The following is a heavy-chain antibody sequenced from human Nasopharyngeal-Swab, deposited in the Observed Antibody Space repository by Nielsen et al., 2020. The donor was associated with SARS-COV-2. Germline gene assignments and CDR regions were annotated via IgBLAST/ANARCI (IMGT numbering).Heavy chain of an antibody. D-gene: IGHD6-13*01. V-gene: IGHV3-11*03. CDR1: GFTFSDYY. Sequence: GESLKISCAASGFTFSDYYMSWIRQAPGKGLEWVSYISSSSSYTDYADSVKGRFTISGDNAKNSLYLQMDNLRAEDTAVYYCARSTSSSWYRPLDYWGQGTLV. CDR2: ISSSSSYT. CDR3: ARSTSSSWYRPLDY. J-gene: IGHJ4*02.